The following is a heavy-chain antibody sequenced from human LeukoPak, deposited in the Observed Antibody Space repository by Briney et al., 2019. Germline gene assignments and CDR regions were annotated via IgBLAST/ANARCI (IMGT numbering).Heavy chain of an antibody. J-gene: IGHJ4*02. CDR2: IYYSGST. CDR1: GGSISSSGYY. CDR3: ARGSRGYTYG. D-gene: IGHD5-18*01. V-gene: IGHV4-39*07. Sequence: SETLSLTCTVSGGSISSSGYYWGWIRQPPGKGLEWIGSIYYSGSTYYNPSLKSRVTISVDTSKNQFSLKLSSVTAADTAVYYCARGSRGYTYGWGQGTLVTVSS.